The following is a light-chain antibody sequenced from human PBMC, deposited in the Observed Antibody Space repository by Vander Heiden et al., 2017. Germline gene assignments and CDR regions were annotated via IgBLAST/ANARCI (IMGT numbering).Light chain of an antibody. CDR3: QQDGSSPLLT. J-gene: IGKJ4*01. CDR1: QSVSSSY. Sequence: IVLTQSPGTLSLSPGERATLSCRASQSVSSSYLAWYQQKPGQAPRLLIYGASSRDTGIPDRSSGSGYGTDFTLTISRREPEDFPVYYCQQDGSSPLLTFGGGTKVEIK. CDR2: GAS. V-gene: IGKV3-20*01.